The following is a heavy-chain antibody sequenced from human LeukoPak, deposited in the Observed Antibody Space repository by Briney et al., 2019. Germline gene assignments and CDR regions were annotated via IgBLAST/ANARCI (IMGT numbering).Heavy chain of an antibody. CDR2: IYHSGST. J-gene: IGHJ6*02. CDR3: ARLGVGRPYYYYGMDV. V-gene: IGHV4-30-2*01. Sequence: SQTLSLTCAVSGGSISSGGYSWSWIRQPPGKGLEWIGYIYHSGSTYYNPSLKSRVTISVDTSKNQFSLKLSSVTAADTAVYYCARLGVGRPYYYYGMDVWGQGTTVTVSS. CDR1: GGSISSGGYS. D-gene: IGHD3-16*01.